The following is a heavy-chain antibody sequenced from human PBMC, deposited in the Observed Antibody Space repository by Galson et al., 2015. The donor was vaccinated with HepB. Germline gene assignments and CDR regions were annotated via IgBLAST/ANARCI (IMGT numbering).Heavy chain of an antibody. Sequence: SLRLSCAASGFTFNNFAMNWVRQAPGKGLEWVSTVSNGGTATYYADSVKGRFTISRDNSKNTLYLLMDSLEVEDTAVYYCAKDAGFGVGYFDYWGQGTLVTVSS. CDR3: AKDAGFGVGYFDY. CDR1: GFTFNNFA. J-gene: IGHJ4*02. V-gene: IGHV3-23*01. D-gene: IGHD2-8*02. CDR2: VSNGGTAT.